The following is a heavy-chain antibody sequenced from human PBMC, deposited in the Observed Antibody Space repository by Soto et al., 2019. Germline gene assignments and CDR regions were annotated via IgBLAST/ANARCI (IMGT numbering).Heavy chain of an antibody. V-gene: IGHV3-33*01. CDR3: ARASWDSGYFYYYYMDV. D-gene: IGHD5-12*01. CDR2: IWYDGSNK. J-gene: IGHJ6*03. CDR1: GFTFSSYG. Sequence: GGSLRLSCAASGFTFSSYGMHWVRQAPGKGLEWVAVIWYDGSNKYYADSVKGRFTISRDNSKNTLYLQMNSLRAEDTAVYYCARASWDSGYFYYYYMDVWGKGTTVTVSS.